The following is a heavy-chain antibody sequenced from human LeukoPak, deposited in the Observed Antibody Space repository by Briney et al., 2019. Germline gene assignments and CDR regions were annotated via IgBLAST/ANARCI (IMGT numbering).Heavy chain of an antibody. CDR1: GGSISSYY. CDR2: IYYSGST. Sequence: SETLSLTCTVSGGSISSYYWSWIRQPPGKGLEWIGYIYYSGSTNYNPSLKSRVTISVDTSKNQFSLKLSSVTAAGTAVYYCARGRYSSSWLDYWGQGTLVTVSS. V-gene: IGHV4-59*12. D-gene: IGHD6-13*01. J-gene: IGHJ4*02. CDR3: ARGRYSSSWLDY.